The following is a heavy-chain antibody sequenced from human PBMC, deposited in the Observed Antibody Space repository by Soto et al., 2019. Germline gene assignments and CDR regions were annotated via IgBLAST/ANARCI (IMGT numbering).Heavy chain of an antibody. CDR2: IIPISDTT. CDR3: ARSQGSSTSLEIYYYYYYGMDV. Sequence: QVQLVQSGAEVKKPGSSVKVPCKASGGTFSSYAISWVRQAPGQGLEWMGGIIPISDTTNYAQKFQGRVTLTADESTSTAYMELSSLRSEDTAVYYCARSQGSSTSLEIYYYYYYGMDVWGQGTTVTVSS. J-gene: IGHJ6*02. V-gene: IGHV1-69*01. CDR1: GGTFSSYA. D-gene: IGHD2-2*01.